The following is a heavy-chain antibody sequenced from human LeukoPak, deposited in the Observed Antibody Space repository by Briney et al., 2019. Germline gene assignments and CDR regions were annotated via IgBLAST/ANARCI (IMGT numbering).Heavy chain of an antibody. CDR2: IYTSGST. J-gene: IGHJ6*03. D-gene: IGHD2-15*01. CDR1: GGSISSYY. CDR3: ARDLMVAATPSYYYYMDV. V-gene: IGHV4-4*07. Sequence: PSETLSLTCTVSGGSISSYYWSWIRQPAGKGLEWIGRIYTSGSTNYNPSLKSRVTMSVDTSKNQFSLQLSSVTAADTAVYYCARDLMVAATPSYYYYMDVWGKGTTVTVSS.